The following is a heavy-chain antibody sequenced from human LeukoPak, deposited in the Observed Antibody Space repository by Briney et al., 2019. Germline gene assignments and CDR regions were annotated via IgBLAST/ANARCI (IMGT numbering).Heavy chain of an antibody. J-gene: IGHJ5*02. CDR1: GFTFSSFG. CDR3: ARDKAAGGLYNWFDP. CDR2: ISYDGSNK. Sequence: GGSLRLSCAASGFTFSSFGMNWVRQAPGKGLEWVAVISYDGSNKYYADSVKGRFTISRDNSKNTLYLQMNSLRAEDTAVYYCARDKAAGGLYNWFDPWGQGTLVTVSS. D-gene: IGHD6-13*01. V-gene: IGHV3-30*03.